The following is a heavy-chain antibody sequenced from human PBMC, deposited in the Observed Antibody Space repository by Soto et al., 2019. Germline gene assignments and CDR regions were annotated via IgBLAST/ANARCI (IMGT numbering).Heavy chain of an antibody. CDR1: GFNFDDYG. CDR2: LTWNSGSI. V-gene: IGHV3-9*01. Sequence: EVQVVESGGGLVQPGRSLRLSCAASGFNFDDYGMHWVRQAPGKGLEWVSGLTWNSGSIGYADSVKGRITISRDNAKNNLYLQMNSLRPEDTDLYYCATMLVGYPVQVQSGADAFDIWGQGTMVIVS. J-gene: IGHJ3*02. CDR3: ATMLVGYPVQVQSGADAFDI. D-gene: IGHD6-6*01.